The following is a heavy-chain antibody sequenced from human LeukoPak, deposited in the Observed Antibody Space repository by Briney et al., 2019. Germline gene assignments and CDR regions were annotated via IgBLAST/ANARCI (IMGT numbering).Heavy chain of an antibody. CDR3: ARDRFYDYDWGSYRYNYFDY. D-gene: IGHD3-16*02. J-gene: IGHJ4*02. CDR1: GDSISTYY. V-gene: IGHV4-59*12. CDR2: IYYSGTT. Sequence: KPSETLSVTCTGSGDSISTYYWSWIRQPPGKGLEWIGNIYYSGTTTYNPSLKSRVTISVDTSKNQFSLKLSSVTAADTAVYYCARDRFYDYDWGSYRYNYFDYWGQGTLVTVSS.